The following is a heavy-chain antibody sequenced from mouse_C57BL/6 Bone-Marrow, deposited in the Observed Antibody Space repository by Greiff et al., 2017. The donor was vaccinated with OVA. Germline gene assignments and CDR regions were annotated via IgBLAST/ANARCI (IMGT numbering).Heavy chain of an antibody. D-gene: IGHD2-4*01. CDR3: AIEEIYYDYDCAMDY. Sequence: QVQLQQPGAELVMPGASVKLSCKASGYTFTSYWMHWVKQRPGQGLEWIGEIDPSDRYTNYNQKFKGKSTLTVDKSSSTAYMQRSSLTSENSAVYYCAIEEIYYDYDCAMDYWGQGTSVTVSS. CDR1: GYTFTSYW. CDR2: IDPSDRYT. V-gene: IGHV1-69*01. J-gene: IGHJ4*01.